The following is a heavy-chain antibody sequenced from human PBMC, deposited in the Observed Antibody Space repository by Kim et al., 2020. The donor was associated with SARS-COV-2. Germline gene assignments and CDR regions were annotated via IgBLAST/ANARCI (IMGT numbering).Heavy chain of an antibody. CDR3: ARDYRPDTTDIRGVTPRTDYYYYMDV. J-gene: IGHJ6*03. V-gene: IGHV4-59*01. D-gene: IGHD3-10*01. Sequence: SETLSLTCTVSGGSISSYYWSWIRQPPGKGLEWIGYIYYSGSTNYNPSLKSRVTISVDTSKNQFSLKLSSVTAADTAVYYCARDYRPDTTDIRGVTPRTDYYYYMDVWGKGTTVTVSS. CDR2: IYYSGST. CDR1: GGSISSYY.